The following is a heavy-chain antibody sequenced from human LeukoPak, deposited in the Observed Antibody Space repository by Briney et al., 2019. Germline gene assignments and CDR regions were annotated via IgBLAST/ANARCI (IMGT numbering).Heavy chain of an antibody. CDR1: GFTISYNY. Sequence: PGGSLRLSCAASGFTISYNYMSWVRQAPGKGLQWVSVIYSNTSAYYADSVKGRFTISRHNSKNTLYLQMTSLRSDDTAVYYCAREGIPTVFPASDMDVWGQGTTVTVSS. J-gene: IGHJ6*02. CDR3: AREGIPTVFPASDMDV. CDR2: IYSNTSA. V-gene: IGHV3-53*04.